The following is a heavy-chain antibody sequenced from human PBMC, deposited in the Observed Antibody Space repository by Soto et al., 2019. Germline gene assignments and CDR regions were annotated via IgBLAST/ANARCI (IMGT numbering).Heavy chain of an antibody. Sequence: GPSVKVSCKASGYTFTSYGISWVRQAPGQGLEWMGWISAYNGNTNYAQKLQGRVTMTTDTSTSTAYMELRSLRSDDTAVYYCARDRGTMIVVVIDYWGQGTLVTVSS. J-gene: IGHJ4*02. D-gene: IGHD3-22*01. CDR1: GYTFTSYG. V-gene: IGHV1-18*01. CDR2: ISAYNGNT. CDR3: ARDRGTMIVVVIDY.